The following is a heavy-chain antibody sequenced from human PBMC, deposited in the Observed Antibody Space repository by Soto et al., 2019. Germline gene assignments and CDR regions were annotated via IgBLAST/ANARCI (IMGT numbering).Heavy chain of an antibody. CDR2: IWHDGSDK. D-gene: IGHD5-12*01. J-gene: IGHJ4*02. CDR3: APQGGVGYGSNGGDF. V-gene: IGHV3-33*01. Sequence: QVKLVESVAGVVQPGRSRRLDCLVSGVCFITYVMHWVRQAPGQGLEWVASIWHDGSDKFHADAVKGRLAISRDNSKNSLYMQMDSLRVEDTAMYDCAPQGGVGYGSNGGDFWGQGTLVTVSS. CDR1: GVCFITYV.